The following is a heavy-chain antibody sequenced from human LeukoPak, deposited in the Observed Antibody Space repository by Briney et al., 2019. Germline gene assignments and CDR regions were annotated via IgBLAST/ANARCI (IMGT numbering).Heavy chain of an antibody. V-gene: IGHV3-11*01. CDR2: ISISGTTT. CDR3: ARGTMASDF. J-gene: IGHJ4*02. CDR1: GFTFSDYY. D-gene: IGHD3-10*01. Sequence: GGSLRLSCAASGFTFSDYYMAWIRQTPGKGLEWVSYISISGTTTFYVDSVKGRFTISRDNTKNSLYLQMNSLRAEDTAMYYCARGTMASDFWGQGTLVTVSS.